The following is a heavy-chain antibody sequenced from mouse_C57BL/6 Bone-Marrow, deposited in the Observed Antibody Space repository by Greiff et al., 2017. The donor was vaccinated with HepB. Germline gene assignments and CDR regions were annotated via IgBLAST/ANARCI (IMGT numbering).Heavy chain of an antibody. V-gene: IGHV1-52*01. J-gene: IGHJ2*01. CDR3: ARLPIYYGNYPYFDY. D-gene: IGHD2-1*01. CDR2: IDPSDSET. CDR1: GYTFTSYW. Sequence: QVQLKQPGAELVRPGSSVKLSCKASGYTFTSYWMHWVKQRPIQGLEWIGNIDPSDSETHYNQKFKDKATLTVDKSSSTAYMQLSSLTSEDSAVYYCARLPIYYGNYPYFDYWGQGTTLTVSS.